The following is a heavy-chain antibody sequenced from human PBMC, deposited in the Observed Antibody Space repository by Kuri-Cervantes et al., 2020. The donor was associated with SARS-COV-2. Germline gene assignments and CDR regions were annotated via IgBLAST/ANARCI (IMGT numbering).Heavy chain of an antibody. CDR2: IYSGGST. Sequence: LKFSYAASGTTASSNYMSWVRQAPGKGLEWVSVIYSGGSTYYADSVKGRFTISRDNSKNTLYLQMSSLRAEDTAVYYCTTSKEYRCSSTSCYIESKIDYWGQGTLVTVSS. V-gene: IGHV3-66*01. CDR1: GTTASSNY. D-gene: IGHD2-2*02. J-gene: IGHJ4*02. CDR3: TTSKEYRCSSTSCYIESKIDY.